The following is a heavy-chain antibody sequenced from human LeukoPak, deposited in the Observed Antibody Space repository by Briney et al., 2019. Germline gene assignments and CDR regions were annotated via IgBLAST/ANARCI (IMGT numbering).Heavy chain of an antibody. CDR3: ARVTDYYVSRGYRLDAFDI. D-gene: IGHD3-22*01. CDR2: IKQDGSEK. CDR1: GFTFSSYW. J-gene: IGHJ3*02. Sequence: GESLRLSCAASGFTFSSYWMSWVRQAPGKGLEWVANIKQDGSEKYYVDSVKGRFTISRDNAKNSLYLQMNSLRAEATALYYCARVTDYYVSRGYRLDAFDIWGQGTMVTVSS. V-gene: IGHV3-7*01.